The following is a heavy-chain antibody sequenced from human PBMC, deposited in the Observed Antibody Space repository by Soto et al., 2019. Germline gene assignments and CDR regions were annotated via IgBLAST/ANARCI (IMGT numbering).Heavy chain of an antibody. CDR1: GGSLRSFY. D-gene: IGHD2-2*02. J-gene: IGHJ6*02. V-gene: IGHV4-59*01. Sequence: SETPSLTRTVSGGSLRSFYWSWVRAPPGEGLEGVGYIYYSGSTNYNPSLKSRVTISVDTSKNQFSLKLSSVTAADTAVYYCARDQGYCSSTSCYIRYYYGMDVWGQGTTVTVSS. CDR2: IYYSGST. CDR3: ARDQGYCSSTSCYIRYYYGMDV.